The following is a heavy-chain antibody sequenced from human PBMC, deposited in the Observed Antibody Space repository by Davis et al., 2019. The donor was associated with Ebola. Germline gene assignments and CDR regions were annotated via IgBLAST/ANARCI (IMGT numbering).Heavy chain of an antibody. Sequence: SQTLSLTCAISGDTVSSNSAAWNWIRQSPSRGLEWLGRTYYGSKWFVDYASSVKSRITINADTSKNQFSLQLTSVTLEDTAVYYCARDPPSDQGYDYWGQGTLVTVSS. CDR3: ARDPPSDQGYDY. D-gene: IGHD3-22*01. V-gene: IGHV6-1*01. CDR1: GDTVSSNSAA. CDR2: TYYGSKWFV. J-gene: IGHJ4*02.